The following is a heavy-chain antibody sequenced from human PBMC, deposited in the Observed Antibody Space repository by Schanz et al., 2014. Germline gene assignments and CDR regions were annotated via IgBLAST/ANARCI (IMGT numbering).Heavy chain of an antibody. CDR3: AKIERNED. Sequence: DVHLLESGGGLVQPGGSLRLSCAASGFTFGDYAMTWVRQAPGKGLEWVSAINTGVNTYYADSVRGRFTMSRDNSKNTLYLQMNSLRAEDTAVYFCAKIERNEDWGQGTLVTVSS. J-gene: IGHJ4*02. CDR1: GFTFGDYA. CDR2: INTGVNT. V-gene: IGHV3-23*01. D-gene: IGHD1-1*01.